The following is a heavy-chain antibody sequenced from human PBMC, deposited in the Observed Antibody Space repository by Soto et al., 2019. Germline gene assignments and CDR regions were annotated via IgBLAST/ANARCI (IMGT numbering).Heavy chain of an antibody. D-gene: IGHD6-13*01. V-gene: IGHV4-39*01. J-gene: IGHJ4*02. CDR1: GGSISGSSYY. Sequence: QLQLQVSGPGLVKPSETLSLTCAVSGGSISGSSYYWGWIRQTPGEGLEWIGSIYYSGNTYYNPSLKSRISMSVDTSQERFSLKLSSVTAADAGVYYCARHFSTTSAFDSWGQGTLVNVSS. CDR3: ARHFSTTSAFDS. CDR2: IYYSGNT.